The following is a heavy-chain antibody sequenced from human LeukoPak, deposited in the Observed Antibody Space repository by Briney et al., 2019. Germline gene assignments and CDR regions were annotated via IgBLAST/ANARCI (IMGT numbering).Heavy chain of an antibody. CDR2: LYYSGST. D-gene: IGHD3-22*01. J-gene: IGHJ3*02. V-gene: IGHV4-30-4*01. CDR1: GGSISSGDYY. Sequence: KSSETLSLTCTVSGGSISSGDYYWSWIRQPPGKGLEWIGYLYYSGSTYYNPSLKSRVTMSLDTSKNQFSLKLSSVTAADTAVYYCARDYYDSSGYYSRAFDIWGQGTMVTVSS. CDR3: ARDYYDSSGYYSRAFDI.